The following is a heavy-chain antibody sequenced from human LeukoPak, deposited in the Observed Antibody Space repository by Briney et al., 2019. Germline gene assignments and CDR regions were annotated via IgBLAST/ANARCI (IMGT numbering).Heavy chain of an antibody. V-gene: IGHV3-30*02. J-gene: IGHJ3*02. D-gene: IGHD1-26*01. CDR1: GFTFSSYG. Sequence: GGSLRLSCAASGFTFSSYGMHWVRQAPGKGLEWVAFIRYDGSNKYYADSVKGRFTISRDNSKNTLYLQMNSLRAEDTAVYYCAKDLYSGSYYEAFDIWGQGTMVTVSS. CDR2: IRYDGSNK. CDR3: AKDLYSGSYYEAFDI.